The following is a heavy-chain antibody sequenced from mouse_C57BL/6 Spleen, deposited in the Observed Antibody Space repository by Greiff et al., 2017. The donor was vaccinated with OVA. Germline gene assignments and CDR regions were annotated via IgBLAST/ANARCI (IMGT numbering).Heavy chain of an antibody. D-gene: IGHD2-4*01. CDR3: ARGGDDYGGYFDV. CDR2: IDPSDSYT. J-gene: IGHJ1*03. Sequence: QVQLQQPGAELVMPGASVKLSCKASGYTFTSYWMHWVKQRPGQGLEWIGEIDPSDSYTNYNQKFKGKSTLTVDKSSSTAYMQLSSLTSEDSAVYYCARGGDDYGGYFDVWGTGTTVTVS. V-gene: IGHV1-69*01. CDR1: GYTFTSYW.